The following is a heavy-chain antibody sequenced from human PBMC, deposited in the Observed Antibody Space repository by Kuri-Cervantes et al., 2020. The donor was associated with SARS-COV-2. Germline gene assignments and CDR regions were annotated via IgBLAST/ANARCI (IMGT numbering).Heavy chain of an antibody. V-gene: IGHV1-2*06. J-gene: IGHJ4*02. D-gene: IGHD3-22*01. Sequence: ASVKVSCKTSGYTFTAYYVHWVRQAPGQGLEWMGRIHPNDGATNSAQMFQGRVTMTRDTSISTAYMELSRLRSDDTAVYYCARSYFYDSSGYVMDYWGQGTLVTVSS. CDR3: ARSYFYDSSGYVMDY. CDR2: IHPNDGAT. CDR1: GYTFTAYY.